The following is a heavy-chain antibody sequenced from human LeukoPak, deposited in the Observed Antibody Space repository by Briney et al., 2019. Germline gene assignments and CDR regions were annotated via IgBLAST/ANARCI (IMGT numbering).Heavy chain of an antibody. CDR1: GGSITTYY. CDR3: ARAPVLYYFDY. V-gene: IGHV4-59*01. D-gene: IGHD1-1*01. J-gene: IGHJ4*02. CDR2: VFYSGST. Sequence: SETLSLTCTVSGGSITTYYWHWIRQPPGKALEWIGYVFYSGSTSYNPSLNSRVTISVDTSENQFSLKLSSVTAADTAVYYCARAPVLYYFDYWGQGILVTVSS.